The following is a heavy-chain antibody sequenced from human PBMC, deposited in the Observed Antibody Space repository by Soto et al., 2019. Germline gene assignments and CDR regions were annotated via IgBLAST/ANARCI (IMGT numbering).Heavy chain of an antibody. Sequence: ASVKVSCKTSGKTSTGYYVHWVRQAPGQGLEWMGWINPNSGGTKFAQKFQGRVTMTRDTSIKTVYINVPNLTSDDSAVYYCAKRGRSWWESIDYWGQGTRVTVSS. D-gene: IGHD1-26*01. CDR1: GKTSTGYY. CDR2: INPNSGGT. V-gene: IGHV1-2*02. J-gene: IGHJ4*02. CDR3: AKRGRSWWESIDY.